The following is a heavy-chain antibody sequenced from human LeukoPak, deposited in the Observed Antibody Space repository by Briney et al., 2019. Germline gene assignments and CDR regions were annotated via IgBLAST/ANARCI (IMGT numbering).Heavy chain of an antibody. D-gene: IGHD3-10*01. CDR3: ARHPALTYYYGSGSYVGGRGYYFDY. V-gene: IGHV4-34*01. CDR1: GGSFSGYY. CDR2: INHSGST. J-gene: IGHJ4*02. Sequence: PSETLSLTCAVYGGSFSGYYWSWIRQPPGKGLEWIGEINHSGSTNYNPSLKSRVTISVDTSKNQFSLKLSSVTAADTAVYYCARHPALTYYYGSGSYVGGRGYYFDYWGQGTLVTVSS.